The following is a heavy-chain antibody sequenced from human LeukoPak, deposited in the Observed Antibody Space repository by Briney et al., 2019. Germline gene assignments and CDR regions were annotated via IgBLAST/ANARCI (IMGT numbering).Heavy chain of an antibody. CDR1: GGSISSYY. Sequence: PSETLSLTCTVSGGSISSYYWSWIRQPPGKGLEWIGEINHSGSTNYNPSLKSRVTISVDTSKNQFSLKLSSVTAAGTAVYYCARASSSWYGVLVDYWGQGTLVTVSS. CDR2: INHSGST. J-gene: IGHJ4*02. V-gene: IGHV4-34*01. D-gene: IGHD6-13*01. CDR3: ARASSSWYGVLVDY.